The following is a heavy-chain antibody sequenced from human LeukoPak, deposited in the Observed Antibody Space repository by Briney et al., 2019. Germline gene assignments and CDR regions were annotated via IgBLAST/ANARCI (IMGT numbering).Heavy chain of an antibody. CDR3: ARGNDFYRSGRQSYFDP. CDR2: IDHSGST. V-gene: IGHV4-38-2*02. Sequence: KPSETLSLTYTVSNYSISSGYYWGWIRQPPGKGLEWIGSIDHSGSTYYNPSLKSRVTISVDTSKNQFSLRLTSVTAADTAFYYCARGNDFYRSGRQSYFDPWGQGTLVIVSS. D-gene: IGHD3/OR15-3a*01. J-gene: IGHJ5*02. CDR1: NYSISSGYY.